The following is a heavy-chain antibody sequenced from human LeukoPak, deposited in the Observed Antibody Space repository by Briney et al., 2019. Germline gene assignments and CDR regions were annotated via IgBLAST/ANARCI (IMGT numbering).Heavy chain of an antibody. V-gene: IGHV4-38-2*02. J-gene: IGHJ4*02. Sequence: PSETLSLTCAVSGYSISSGYYWGWIRQPPGKGLXWXXSIXHSGSTYYNPSLKSRVTISVDTSKNQFALKLSSVTAADTAVYYCARDRWYSSSYSGSWYFDYWGQGTLVTVSS. CDR3: ARDRWYSSSYSGSWYFDY. D-gene: IGHD6-13*01. CDR1: GYSISSGYY. CDR2: IXHSGST.